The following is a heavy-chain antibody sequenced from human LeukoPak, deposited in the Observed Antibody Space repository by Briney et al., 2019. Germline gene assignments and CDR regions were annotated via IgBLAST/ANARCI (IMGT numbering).Heavy chain of an antibody. J-gene: IGHJ4*02. Sequence: AGGSLRLSCEASGFTFSSYDMHWVRQAPGKGLEWVAFIRYDGSYTYYADSVKGRLTITRDNSKNTLYLQMSSLRAEDTAVYYCARVGALSSSWLLYWGQGTLVTVSS. CDR2: IRYDGSYT. CDR1: GFTFSSYD. D-gene: IGHD6-13*01. V-gene: IGHV3-30*02. CDR3: ARVGALSSSWLLY.